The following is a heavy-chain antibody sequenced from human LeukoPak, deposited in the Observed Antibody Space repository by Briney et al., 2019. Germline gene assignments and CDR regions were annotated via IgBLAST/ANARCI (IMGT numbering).Heavy chain of an antibody. D-gene: IGHD3-10*01. Sequence: PSETLSLTCAVYGGSFSGYYWSWIRQPPGKGLEWIGEINHSGGTNYNPSLKSRVTISVDTSKNQFSLKLSSVTAADTAVYYCARLGGSGSYYKAYYYYYMDVWGKGTTVTIPS. CDR3: ARLGGSGSYYKAYYYYYMDV. CDR2: INHSGGT. J-gene: IGHJ6*03. V-gene: IGHV4-34*01. CDR1: GGSFSGYY.